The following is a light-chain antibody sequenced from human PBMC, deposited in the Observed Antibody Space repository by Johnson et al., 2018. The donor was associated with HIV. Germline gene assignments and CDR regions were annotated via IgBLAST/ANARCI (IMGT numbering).Light chain of an antibody. J-gene: IGLJ1*01. V-gene: IGLV1-51*02. CDR3: GTWASSLSAGI. CDR2: ESN. CDR1: SSNIGNNY. Sequence: QPVLTQPPSVSAAPGQKVTISCSGSSSNIGNNYVSWYQQLPGTAPKLLIYESNQRPSGIPDRFSGSKSGTSATLGITGLQTGDEADYYCGTWASSLSAGIFGTGTKVTVL.